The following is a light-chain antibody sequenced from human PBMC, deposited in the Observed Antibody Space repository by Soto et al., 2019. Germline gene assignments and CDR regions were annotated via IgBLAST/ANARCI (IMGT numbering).Light chain of an antibody. J-gene: IGKJ4*02. CDR1: QSVSSSY. Sequence: EVVLTQSPVTLSLSPGERATLSCRASQSVSSSYLGWYQHKPGKXPXXXXXGXXXRXTVVSDRFSGSVAGTEFTPGQTTREPEYFAVYRSPEYGGTCTFG. CDR3: PEYGGTCT. V-gene: IGKV3-20*01. CDR2: GXX.